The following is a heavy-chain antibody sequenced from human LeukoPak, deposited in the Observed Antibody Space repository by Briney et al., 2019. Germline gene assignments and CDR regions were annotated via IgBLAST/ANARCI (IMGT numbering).Heavy chain of an antibody. Sequence: ASVKVSCKASGGSFSSYAISWVRQAPGQGLEWMGGIIPIFGTANYAQKFQGRVTITTDESTSTAYMELSSLRSEDTAVYYCARSSIAARLIDYWGQGTLVTVSS. CDR2: IIPIFGTA. D-gene: IGHD6-6*01. CDR1: GGSFSSYA. J-gene: IGHJ4*02. V-gene: IGHV1-69*05. CDR3: ARSSIAARLIDY.